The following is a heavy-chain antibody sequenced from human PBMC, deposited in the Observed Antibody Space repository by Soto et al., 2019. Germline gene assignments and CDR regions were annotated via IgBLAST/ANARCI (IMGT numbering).Heavy chain of an antibody. Sequence: GGSLRLSCAASGFTFSSYGMHWVRQAPGKGLEWVAVISYDGSNKYYADSVKGRFTISRDNSKNTLYLQMNSLRAEDTAVYYCAKGHDAAAGIDYWGQGTLVTVSS. CDR1: GFTFSSYG. J-gene: IGHJ4*02. CDR3: AKGHDAAAGIDY. V-gene: IGHV3-30*18. D-gene: IGHD6-13*01. CDR2: ISYDGSNK.